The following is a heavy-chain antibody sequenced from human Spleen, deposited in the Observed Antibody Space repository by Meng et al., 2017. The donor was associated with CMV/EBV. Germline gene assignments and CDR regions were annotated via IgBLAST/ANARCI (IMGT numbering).Heavy chain of an antibody. CDR2: IWYDGSDK. Sequence: GGSLRLSCAASGFPFNNYGMHWVRQAPGKGLEWVAIIWYDGSDKYYTDSVKGRFTISRDNSKNTVYLQMKSLRAEDTAVYYCAKDQKYYYGSGSYGTGYFDYWGQGTLVTVSS. D-gene: IGHD3-10*01. J-gene: IGHJ4*02. CDR3: AKDQKYYYGSGSYGTGYFDY. V-gene: IGHV3-33*06. CDR1: GFPFNNYG.